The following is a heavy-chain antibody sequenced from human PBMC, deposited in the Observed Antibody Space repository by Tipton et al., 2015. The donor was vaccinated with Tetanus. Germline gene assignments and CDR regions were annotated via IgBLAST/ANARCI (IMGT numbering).Heavy chain of an antibody. J-gene: IGHJ4*02. V-gene: IGHV4-59*01. D-gene: IGHD6-13*01. CDR3: ATVAAAAGPYFDY. Sequence: TLSLTCTVSGGSISSYYWSWIRQPPGKGLEWIGYIYYSGSTNYNPSLKSRVTISVDTSKNQFSLKLSSVTAADTAVYYCATVAAAAGPYFDYWGQGTLVTVSS. CDR1: GGSISSYY. CDR2: IYYSGST.